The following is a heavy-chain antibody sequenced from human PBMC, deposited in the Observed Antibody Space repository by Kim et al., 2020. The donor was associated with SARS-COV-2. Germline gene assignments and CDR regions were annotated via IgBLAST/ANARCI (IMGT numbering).Heavy chain of an antibody. Sequence: VKGRFTSSRDNSKNTLYVQMNSLAAKDTSVYYCAKVSGSSGWYAQGGMDVWGQGTTVTVSS. V-gene: IGHV3-23*01. J-gene: IGHJ6*02. CDR3: AKVSGSSGWYAQGGMDV. D-gene: IGHD6-19*01.